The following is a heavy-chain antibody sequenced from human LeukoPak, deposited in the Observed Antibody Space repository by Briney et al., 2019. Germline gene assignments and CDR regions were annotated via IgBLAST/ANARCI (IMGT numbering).Heavy chain of an antibody. V-gene: IGHV3-23*01. J-gene: IGHJ4*02. CDR2: ISGSGGST. CDR3: ARAPYYYDSSGYYYVSGEIDY. CDR1: GFTVSNNY. D-gene: IGHD3-22*01. Sequence: GGSLRLSCAASGFTVSNNYMSWVRQAPGKGLEWVSAISGSGGSTYYADSVKGRFTISRDNAKNTLYLQMNSLRAEDTAVYYCARAPYYYDSSGYYYVSGEIDYWGQGTLVTVSS.